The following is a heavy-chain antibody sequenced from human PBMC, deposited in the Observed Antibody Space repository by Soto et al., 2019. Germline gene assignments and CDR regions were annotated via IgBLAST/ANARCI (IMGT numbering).Heavy chain of an antibody. CDR2: ISGSGGST. V-gene: IGHV3-23*01. CDR1: GFTFSSYA. CDR3: AKLACYYDSSGYYLRSCYFDY. J-gene: IGHJ4*02. Sequence: GGSLRLSCASSGFTFSSYAMSLVRQAPGKGLEWVSAISGSGGSTYYADSVKGRFTISRDNSKNTLYLQMNSLRAEDTAVYYCAKLACYYDSSGYYLRSCYFDYWGQGTLVTVSS. D-gene: IGHD3-22*01.